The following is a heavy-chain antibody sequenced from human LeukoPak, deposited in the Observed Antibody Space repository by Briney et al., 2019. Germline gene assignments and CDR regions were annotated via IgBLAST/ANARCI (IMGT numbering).Heavy chain of an antibody. Sequence: GGSLRLSCSASGFTFNSYVMHWVRQAPGKGLEYASAISSNGGSTYYADSVKGRFTISRDNSKNTLYLQMSSLRAEDTAVYFCVRGYSFGPYGMDVWGQGTTVTVSS. D-gene: IGHD2-15*01. CDR1: GFTFNSYV. J-gene: IGHJ6*02. V-gene: IGHV3-64D*09. CDR2: ISSNGGST. CDR3: VRGYSFGPYGMDV.